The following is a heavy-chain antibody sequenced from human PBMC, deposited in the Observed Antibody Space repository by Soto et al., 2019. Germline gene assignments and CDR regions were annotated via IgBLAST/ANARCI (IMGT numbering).Heavy chain of an antibody. Sequence: VQLVQSGAEVKKPGASVKVSCKASGYTFTTYGISWVRQAPGQGLEWMGWISAYNGNTNYAKKLQGRVTMTTDTSTSTASMELRSLRSDDTAVYYCAIDHGYCSGGTCYPRYWGQGTLVTVSS. J-gene: IGHJ4*02. CDR2: ISAYNGNT. CDR3: AIDHGYCSGGTCYPRY. CDR1: GYTFTTYG. V-gene: IGHV1-18*01. D-gene: IGHD2-15*01.